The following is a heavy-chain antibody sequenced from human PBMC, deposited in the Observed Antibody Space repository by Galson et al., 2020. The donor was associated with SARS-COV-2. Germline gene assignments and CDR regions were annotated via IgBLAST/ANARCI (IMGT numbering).Heavy chain of an antibody. CDR2: ISYDGSNK. V-gene: IGHV3-30*04. CDR1: GFTFSSYA. CDR3: ARSSGSYFTPFDY. Sequence: GGSLRLSCAASGFTFSSYAMHWVRQAPGKGLEWVAVISYDGSNKYYADSVKGRFTISRDNSKNTLYLQMNSLRAEETAVYYCARSSGSYFTPFDYWGQGTLVTVSS. J-gene: IGHJ4*02. D-gene: IGHD3-10*01.